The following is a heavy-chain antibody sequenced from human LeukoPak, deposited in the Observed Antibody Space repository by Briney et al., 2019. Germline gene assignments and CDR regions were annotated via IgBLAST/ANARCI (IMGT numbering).Heavy chain of an antibody. CDR1: GFTFSSYS. V-gene: IGHV3-23*01. CDR2: ISGSGGST. J-gene: IGHJ5*02. Sequence: GGSPRLSCAASGFTFSSYSMTWGRQAPGEGGEGGSAISGSGGSTYYADSVKGRFTISRDNSKNTLYLQMNSLRAEDTAVYYCAKESSRRALLVWFDPWGQGTLVTVSS. CDR3: AKESSRRALLVWFDP. D-gene: IGHD1-26*01.